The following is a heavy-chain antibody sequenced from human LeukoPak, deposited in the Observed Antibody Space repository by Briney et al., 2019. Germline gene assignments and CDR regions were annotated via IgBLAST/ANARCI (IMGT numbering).Heavy chain of an antibody. CDR1: GFTFSSCG. V-gene: IGHV3-30*18. D-gene: IGHD4-17*01. CDR2: ISYDGSNK. CDR3: AKDGLIYGDYVGYFDY. J-gene: IGHJ4*02. Sequence: PGRSLRLSCAASGFTFSSCGMHWVRQAPGKGLEWVAVISYDGSNKYYADSVKGRFTISRDNSKNTLYLQMNSLRAEDTAVYYCAKDGLIYGDYVGYFDYWGQGTLVTVSS.